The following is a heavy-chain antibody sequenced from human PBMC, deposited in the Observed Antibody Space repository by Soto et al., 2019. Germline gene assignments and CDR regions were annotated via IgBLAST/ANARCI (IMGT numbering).Heavy chain of an antibody. J-gene: IGHJ6*02. CDR1: GGSFSGNC. V-gene: IGHV4-34*01. Sequence: PSETLSLTCAVYGGSFSGNCWSWIRQPPGKGLEWIGEINLSGSTNYNPSLSSRVTISVPTSKNQFPIYLSSVTAADTAPYFCVRRTGVLRFLEWLSPHYGMDVWGQGTTVTVSS. D-gene: IGHD3-3*01. CDR2: INLSGST. CDR3: VRRTGVLRFLEWLSPHYGMDV.